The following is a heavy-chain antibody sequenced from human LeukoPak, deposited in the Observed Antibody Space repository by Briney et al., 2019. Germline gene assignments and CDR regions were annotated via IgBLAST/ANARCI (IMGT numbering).Heavy chain of an antibody. J-gene: IGHJ4*02. Sequence: PSETLSLTCAVYGGSFSGYYWSWIRQPPGKGLEWIGEINHSGSTNYNPSLKSRVTISVDTSKNQFSLKLSSVTAADTAVYYCAKDRYFDWLSYFDYWGQGTLVTVSS. CDR3: AKDRYFDWLSYFDY. D-gene: IGHD3-9*01. CDR2: INHSGST. CDR1: GGSFSGYY. V-gene: IGHV4-34*01.